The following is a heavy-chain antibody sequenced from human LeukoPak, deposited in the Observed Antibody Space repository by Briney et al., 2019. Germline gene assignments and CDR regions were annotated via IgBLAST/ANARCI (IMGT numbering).Heavy chain of an antibody. Sequence: GGSLRLSCAASGFTFSDYYMSWIRQAPGKGLEWVSYISSSGSTIYYADSVKGRFTISRDNAKNSLYLQMNSLRAEDTAVCYCARVSSCSSTSCNYYYYYYMDVWGKGTTVTVSS. V-gene: IGHV3-11*01. CDR1: GFTFSDYY. CDR2: ISSSGSTI. CDR3: ARVSSCSSTSCNYYYYYYMDV. J-gene: IGHJ6*03. D-gene: IGHD2-2*01.